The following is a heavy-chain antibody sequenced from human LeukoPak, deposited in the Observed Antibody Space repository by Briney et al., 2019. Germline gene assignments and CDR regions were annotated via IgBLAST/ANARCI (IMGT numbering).Heavy chain of an antibody. CDR3: AKGSYDYVWGSYPYFDY. D-gene: IGHD3-16*02. V-gene: IGHV3-23*01. CDR2: ISGSGGST. Sequence: GGSLRLSCAASGFTFSSYAMSWVRQAPGKGLEWVSAISGSGGSTYYADSVKGRFTISRDNSKNTLYLQMNSLRAEDTAVYYCAKGSYDYVWGSYPYFDYWGQGTLVTVSS. J-gene: IGHJ4*02. CDR1: GFTFSSYA.